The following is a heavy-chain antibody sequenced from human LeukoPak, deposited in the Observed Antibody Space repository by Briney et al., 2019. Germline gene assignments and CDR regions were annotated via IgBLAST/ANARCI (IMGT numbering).Heavy chain of an antibody. V-gene: IGHV5-51*01. Sequence: GESLKISCKGSGYIFTSYWIAWVRQMPGKGLEWMGIIYPGDSDTRYSPSFQGQVTISADKSISTAYLQWRSLKASDTAMYYCARRSGSFQGDYNFDYWGQGTLVTVSS. CDR3: ARRSGSFQGDYNFDY. CDR2: IYPGDSDT. D-gene: IGHD1-26*01. J-gene: IGHJ4*02. CDR1: GYIFTSYW.